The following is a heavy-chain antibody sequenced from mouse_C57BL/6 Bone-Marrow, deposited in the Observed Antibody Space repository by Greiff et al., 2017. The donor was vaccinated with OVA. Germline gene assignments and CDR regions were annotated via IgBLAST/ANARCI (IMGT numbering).Heavy chain of an antibody. J-gene: IGHJ1*03. D-gene: IGHD1-1*01. Sequence: QVHVKQPGAELVKPGASVKMSCKASGYTFTSYWITWVKQRPGQGLEWIGDIYPGSGSTNYNEKFKSKATLTVDTSSSTAYMQLSSLTSEDSAVYYCARPHYYGSSPYWYFDVWGTGTTVTVSS. CDR3: ARPHYYGSSPYWYFDV. CDR2: IYPGSGST. V-gene: IGHV1-55*01. CDR1: GYTFTSYW.